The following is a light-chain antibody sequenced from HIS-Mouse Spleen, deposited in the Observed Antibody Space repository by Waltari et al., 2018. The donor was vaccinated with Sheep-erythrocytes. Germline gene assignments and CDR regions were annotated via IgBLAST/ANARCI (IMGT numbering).Light chain of an antibody. V-gene: IGLV2-11*01. CDR3: CSYAGSYTWV. CDR2: DVS. J-gene: IGLJ3*02. CDR1: SSDVGGYNY. Sequence: QSALTQPRSVSGSPGQSVTISCTGTSSDVGGYNYVSWYQQHPGKAPKLMIYDVSKRPSGVPDRFSGSKSGTTASLTISGIQAEDEADYYCCSYAGSYTWVFGGGTKLTVL.